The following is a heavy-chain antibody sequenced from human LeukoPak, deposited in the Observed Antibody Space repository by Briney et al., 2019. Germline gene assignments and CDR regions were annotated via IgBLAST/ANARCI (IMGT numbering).Heavy chain of an antibody. Sequence: GGSLRLSCAASGFTFSSYAMSWVRQAPGKGLEWVSAISGSGDSTDYADSEKGRFTISRDNSKNTLYLQMNSLRAEDTAVYYCARGVIPPGGFDYWGQGTLVTVSS. CDR2: ISGSGDST. D-gene: IGHD3-16*02. CDR3: ARGVIPPGGFDY. CDR1: GFTFSSYA. J-gene: IGHJ4*02. V-gene: IGHV3-23*01.